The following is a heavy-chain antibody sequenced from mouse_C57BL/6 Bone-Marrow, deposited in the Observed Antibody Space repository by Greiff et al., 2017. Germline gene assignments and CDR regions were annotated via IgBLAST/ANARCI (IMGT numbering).Heavy chain of an antibody. J-gene: IGHJ2*01. CDR3: STGSLSWDY. V-gene: IGHV14-4*01. Sequence: EVQLQQSGAELVRPGASVKLSCTASGFNIKDDYMHWVKQRPEQGLEWIGWIDPENGDTEYASKFQGKATITADTSSTTAYLQLSSLTSEDTAVYYCSTGSLSWDYWGQGTTLTVSS. CDR2: IDPENGDT. D-gene: IGHD1-1*01. CDR1: GFNIKDDY.